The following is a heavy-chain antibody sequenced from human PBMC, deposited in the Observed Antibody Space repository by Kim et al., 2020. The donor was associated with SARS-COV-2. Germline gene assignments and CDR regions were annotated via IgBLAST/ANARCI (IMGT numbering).Heavy chain of an antibody. CDR2: IWYDGSNK. Sequence: GGSLRLSCAASGFTFSSYGMHWVRQAPGKGLEWVAVIWYDGSNKYYADSVKGRFTISRDNSKNTLYLQMNSLRAEDTAVYYCAKDLGLWFGELSDYWGQGTLVTVSS. V-gene: IGHV3-33*06. J-gene: IGHJ4*02. D-gene: IGHD3-10*01. CDR3: AKDLGLWFGELSDY. CDR1: GFTFSSYG.